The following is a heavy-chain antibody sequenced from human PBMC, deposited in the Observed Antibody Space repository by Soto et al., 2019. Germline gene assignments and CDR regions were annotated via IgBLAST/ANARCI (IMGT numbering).Heavy chain of an antibody. V-gene: IGHV1-69*13. Sequence: SVKVSCKASGGTFSSYAISWVRQAPGQGLEWMGGIIPIFGTANYAQKFQGRVTVTADESTSTAYMELSSLRSEDTAVYYCASRTYYDFWSGYYPYYYYGMDVWGQGTTVTVSS. CDR3: ASRTYYDFWSGYYPYYYYGMDV. CDR2: IIPIFGTA. J-gene: IGHJ6*02. CDR1: GGTFSSYA. D-gene: IGHD3-3*01.